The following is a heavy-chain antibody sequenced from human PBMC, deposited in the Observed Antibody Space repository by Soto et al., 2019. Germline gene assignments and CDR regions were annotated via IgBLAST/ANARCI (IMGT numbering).Heavy chain of an antibody. Sequence: SETLSLTCTVSGGPISSGGYYWGWLRQSPGKGPEWIGSVFYTGFTSYNPSLESRVSVSVDTSKNQFSLKVSGVSAADTAVYYCATSQKGYNWNYFDHWGQGALVTVSS. V-gene: IGHV4-39*01. J-gene: IGHJ4*02. CDR3: ATSQKGYNWNYFDH. CDR1: GGPISSGGYY. D-gene: IGHD1-20*01. CDR2: VFYTGFT.